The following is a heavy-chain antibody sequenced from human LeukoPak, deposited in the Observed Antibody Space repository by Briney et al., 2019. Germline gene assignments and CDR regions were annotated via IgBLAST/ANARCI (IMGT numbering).Heavy chain of an antibody. J-gene: IGHJ4*02. CDR1: GFTFSTYA. CDR2: ISYDGSNK. Sequence: GGSLRLSCAASGFTFSTYAMHWVRQAPGKGLEWVAVISYDGSNKYYADSVKGRFTISRDISKNTLYLQMNSLRAEDTAVYYCARGPRSDYWGQGTLVTVSS. CDR3: ARGPRSDY. V-gene: IGHV3-30*14.